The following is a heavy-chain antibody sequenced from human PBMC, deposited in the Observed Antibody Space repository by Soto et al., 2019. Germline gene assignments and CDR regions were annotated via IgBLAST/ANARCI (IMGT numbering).Heavy chain of an antibody. J-gene: IGHJ4*02. CDR1: GFPFSNYG. CDR3: ARDRDPGQWLTTNYFDY. V-gene: IGHV3-33*01. D-gene: IGHD6-19*01. CDR2: IWYHGSNK. Sequence: QVQLVESGGGVVQPGGSLRLSCAASGFPFSNYGMHWVRQAPGKGLEWVAVIWYHGSNKYYADSVKGRFTISRDNSKNTLSLQMNSLRAEDTAVYYCARDRDPGQWLTTNYFDYWGQGTLVTVSS.